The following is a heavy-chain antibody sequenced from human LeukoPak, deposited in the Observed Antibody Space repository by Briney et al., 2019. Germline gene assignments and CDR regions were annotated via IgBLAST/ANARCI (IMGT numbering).Heavy chain of an antibody. V-gene: IGHV3-23*01. D-gene: IGHD3-3*01. CDR3: AKDSQHYDFWSRYKQYDYHYMDV. CDR1: GFHFRTYG. Sequence: GRSLRLSCVASGFHFRTYGMSWVRQAPGKGLEWVSGIPAGGSNTYYADSVKGRFTISRDNTENTLYLQMNSLRAEDTAVYYCAKDSQHYDFWSRYKQYDYHYMDVWGKGTTVTVSS. J-gene: IGHJ6*03. CDR2: IPAGGSNT.